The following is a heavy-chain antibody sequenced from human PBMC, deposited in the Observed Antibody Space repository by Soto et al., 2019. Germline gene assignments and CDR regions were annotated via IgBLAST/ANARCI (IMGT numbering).Heavy chain of an antibody. CDR2: IYYSGGT. J-gene: IGHJ5*02. V-gene: IGHV4-59*01. CDR1: GGSISSYY. Sequence: SETLSLTCTVSGGSISSYYWSWIRQPPGKGLEWIGYIYYSGGTNYNPSLKSRVTISVDTSKNQFSLKLSSVTAADTAVYYCARFSGYSSSWYWFDPWGQGTLVTVSS. D-gene: IGHD6-13*01. CDR3: ARFSGYSSSWYWFDP.